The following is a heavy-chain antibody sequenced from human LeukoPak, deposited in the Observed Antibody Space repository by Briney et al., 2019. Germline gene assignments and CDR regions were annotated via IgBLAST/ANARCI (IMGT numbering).Heavy chain of an antibody. V-gene: IGHV4-4*02. Sequence: SETLSLTCAVSGGSISSNNWWSWVRQPPGKGLEWIGEIYASGSTNYKPSLKSRVTISVDKSKNQFSLKLSSVTAADTAVYYCARGYYGSGSYYTYYYYYMDVWGKGTTVSISS. CDR1: GGSISSNNW. D-gene: IGHD3-10*01. CDR3: ARGYYGSGSYYTYYYYYMDV. CDR2: IYASGST. J-gene: IGHJ6*03.